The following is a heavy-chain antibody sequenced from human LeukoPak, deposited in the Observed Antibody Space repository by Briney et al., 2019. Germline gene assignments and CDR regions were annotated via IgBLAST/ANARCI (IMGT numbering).Heavy chain of an antibody. Sequence: PSETLSLTCAVYGAYFSGYYWSWIRQPPGKGLEWIGEINHGGSTNYNPSLKSRVTISIDTSKNQFSLKLTSVIAADTAVYYCARHGDGYNYGWDYWGQGTLVTVSS. CDR1: GAYFSGYY. CDR3: ARHGDGYNYGWDY. CDR2: INHGGST. J-gene: IGHJ4*02. D-gene: IGHD5-24*01. V-gene: IGHV4-34*01.